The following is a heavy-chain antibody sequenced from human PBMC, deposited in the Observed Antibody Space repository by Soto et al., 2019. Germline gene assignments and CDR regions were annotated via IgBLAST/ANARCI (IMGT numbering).Heavy chain of an antibody. CDR2: IYWEDDK. CDR1: GFSLSTSGVG. J-gene: IGHJ1*01. D-gene: IGHD2-15*01. V-gene: IGHV2-5*02. CDR3: AYCSGGSWTAESFQH. Sequence: QITLKESGPTLVKPTQTLTLTCTFSGFSLSTSGVGVGWIRQPPGKALEWLALIYWEDDKRYSPSLKRRLTITKDTSKNHVVLTIANMDPVDTATYFCAYCSGGSWTAESFQHWGQGTLVTVAS.